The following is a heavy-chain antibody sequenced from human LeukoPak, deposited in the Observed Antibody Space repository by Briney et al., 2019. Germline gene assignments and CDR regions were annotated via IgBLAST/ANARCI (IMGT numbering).Heavy chain of an antibody. CDR3: TREAAAGIDY. Sequence: GGSLRLSCAASGFTFSTYWMSWVRQAPGKGLEWVANIKQDGSEKYYLDSVKGRFTISRDNAKNSLYLQMNSLRAEDTAVYFCTREAAAGIDYWGREPWSPSPQ. CDR2: IKQDGSEK. J-gene: IGHJ4*02. D-gene: IGHD6-13*01. CDR1: GFTFSTYW. V-gene: IGHV3-7*01.